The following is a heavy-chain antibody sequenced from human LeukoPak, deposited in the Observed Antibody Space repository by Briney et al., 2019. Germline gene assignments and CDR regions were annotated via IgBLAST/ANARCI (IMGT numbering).Heavy chain of an antibody. CDR3: ARGVTMSSDY. CDR2: IYYSGST. CDR1: GGSISSSSYY. Sequence: SETLSLTCTVSGGSISSSSYYWGWIRQPPGKGLEWIGSIYYSGSTYYNPSLKCRVTISVDTSKNQFSPKLSSVTAADTAVYYCARGVTMSSDYWGQGTLVTVSS. V-gene: IGHV4-39*01. D-gene: IGHD3-10*01. J-gene: IGHJ4*02.